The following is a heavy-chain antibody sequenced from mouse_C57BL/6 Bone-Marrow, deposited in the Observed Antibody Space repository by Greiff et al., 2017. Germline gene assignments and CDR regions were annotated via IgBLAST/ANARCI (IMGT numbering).Heavy chain of an antibody. CDR2: IRNKANGYTT. D-gene: IGHD2-1*01. Sequence: EVKLQESGGGLVQPGGSLSLSCAASGFTFTDYYMSWVRQPPGKALEWLGFIRNKANGYTTEYSASVKARFTISRDNSQSILYLQMNALRAEDSATYYCARYIYYGNYEAMDYWGQGTSVTVSS. CDR3: ARYIYYGNYEAMDY. J-gene: IGHJ4*01. V-gene: IGHV7-3*01. CDR1: GFTFTDYY.